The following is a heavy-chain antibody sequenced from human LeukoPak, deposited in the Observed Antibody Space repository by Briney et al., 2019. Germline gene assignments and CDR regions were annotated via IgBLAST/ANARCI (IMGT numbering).Heavy chain of an antibody. J-gene: IGHJ6*03. Sequence: SETLSLTCTVSGGSISSYYWSWIRQPAGKGLEWIGRIYTSGSTNYNPSLKSRVTMSVDTSKNQFSLKLSSVTAADTAVYYCARSYCSSTSCYPVRDYYYYMDVWGKGTTVTVSS. CDR2: IYTSGST. D-gene: IGHD2-2*01. V-gene: IGHV4-4*07. CDR3: ARSYCSSTSCYPVRDYYYYMDV. CDR1: GGSISSYY.